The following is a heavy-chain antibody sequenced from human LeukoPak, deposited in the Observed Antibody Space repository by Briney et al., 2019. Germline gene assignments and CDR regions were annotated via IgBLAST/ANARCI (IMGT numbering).Heavy chain of an antibody. CDR1: GGSISSSSYY. Sequence: PSETLSLTCTVSGGSISSSSYYWGWIRQPPGKGLDWIGSVYYSGSTYYNPSLKSRVTISVDTSKNQFSLKLSSMTAADTAVYYCARGSGRYYYYMDVWGKGTTVTISS. CDR2: VYYSGST. V-gene: IGHV4-39*01. J-gene: IGHJ6*03. CDR3: ARGSGRYYYYMDV. D-gene: IGHD3-10*01.